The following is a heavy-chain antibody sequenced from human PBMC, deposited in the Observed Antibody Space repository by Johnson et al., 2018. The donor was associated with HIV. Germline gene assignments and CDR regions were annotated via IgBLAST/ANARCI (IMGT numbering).Heavy chain of an antibody. J-gene: IGHJ3*02. V-gene: IGHV3-15*01. CDR2: IKSKTDGGTT. D-gene: IGHD3-10*01. Sequence: VQLVESGGGLVKPGGSLRLSCAASGFTFSNAWMSWVRQAPGKGLEWVGRIKSKTDGGTTDYAAPVKGRFTISRDDSKNTLYLQMNSLRAEDTAVYYCASTGSGSDDAFDIWGQGTMVTVSS. CDR1: GFTFSNAW. CDR3: ASTGSGSDDAFDI.